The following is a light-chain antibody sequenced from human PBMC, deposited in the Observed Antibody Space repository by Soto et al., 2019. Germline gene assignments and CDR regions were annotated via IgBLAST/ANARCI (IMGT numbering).Light chain of an antibody. CDR2: EVS. CDR3: SSYAGANSVV. J-gene: IGLJ2*01. CDR1: SSDVGGYNY. Sequence: QSVLTQPPSASGSPGQSVTISCTGMSSDVGGYNYVSWYQQHPGKATKLMIYEVSKRPSGVPDRFSGSKSGNTASLTVSGLQAEDEADYYCSSYAGANSVVFGGGTKLTVL. V-gene: IGLV2-8*01.